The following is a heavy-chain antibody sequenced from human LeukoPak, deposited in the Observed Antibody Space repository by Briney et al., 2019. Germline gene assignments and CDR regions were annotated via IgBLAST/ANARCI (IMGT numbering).Heavy chain of an antibody. CDR3: AKYPASGGYVDY. Sequence: GGSLRLSCAASGFTFSDYSMVWIRQAPGKGLEWVSGISGSGANTYYADSVKGRFTISRDNSKNTLYLQMNSLRAEDTAVFYCAKYPASGGYVDYWGQGTLVTVSS. CDR2: ISGSGANT. J-gene: IGHJ4*02. CDR1: GFTFSDYS. V-gene: IGHV3-23*01. D-gene: IGHD6-13*01.